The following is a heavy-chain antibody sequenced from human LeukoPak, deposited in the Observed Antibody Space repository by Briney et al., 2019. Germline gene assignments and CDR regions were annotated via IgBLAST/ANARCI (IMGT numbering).Heavy chain of an antibody. CDR2: IYPGDSDT. J-gene: IGHJ3*02. CDR1: GYSFTSYW. D-gene: IGHD2-2*01. V-gene: IGHV5-51*01. CDR3: ACPYLYCSSTSCYQGDAFDI. Sequence: GGSLRLSCEGSGYSFTSYWIGWVRQMPGKGLEWMGIIYPGDSDTRYSPSFQGQVTISADKSISTAYLQWSSLKASDTAMYYCACPYLYCSSTSCYQGDAFDIWGQGTMVTVSS.